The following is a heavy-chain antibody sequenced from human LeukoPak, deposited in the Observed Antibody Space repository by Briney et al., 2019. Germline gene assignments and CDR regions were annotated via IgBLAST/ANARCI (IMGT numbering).Heavy chain of an antibody. V-gene: IGHV3-23*01. CDR2: IIGSSGDT. J-gene: IGHJ4*02. D-gene: IGHD5-12*01. Sequence: GGSLRLSCAASGFRFSNYAMNWVRQAPGKGLEWVSLIIGSSGDTFYADSVKGRFTISRDNSKNTLFLQVNSLRAEDTALYYCAKGAYDYIEMGYIDYWGQGAQVTVSS. CDR1: GFRFSNYA. CDR3: AKGAYDYIEMGYIDY.